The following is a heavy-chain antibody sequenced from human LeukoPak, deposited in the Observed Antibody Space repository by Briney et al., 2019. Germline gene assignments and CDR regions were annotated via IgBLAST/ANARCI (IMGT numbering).Heavy chain of an antibody. CDR3: ARHYCGGDCYSRWYFDL. V-gene: IGHV4-4*07. Sequence: KSSETLSLTCTVSGGSISNYYWSWLRQPAGKGLEWIGRVYSSGSTNYNPSLKSRVTMSVDTSKNQFSLKLSSVTAADTAVYYCARHYCGGDCYSRWYFDLWGRGTLVTVSS. D-gene: IGHD2-21*02. CDR2: VYSSGST. CDR1: GGSISNYY. J-gene: IGHJ2*01.